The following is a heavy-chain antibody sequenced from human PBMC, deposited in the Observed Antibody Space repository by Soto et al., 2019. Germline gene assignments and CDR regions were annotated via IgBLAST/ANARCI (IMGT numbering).Heavy chain of an antibody. CDR1: GFTVSSNY. CDR2: IYSNGGT. D-gene: IGHD6-13*01. V-gene: IGHV3-53*01. CDR3: ARGGDYTRWYLFDY. J-gene: IGHJ4*02. Sequence: EVQLVESGGGLIQPGGSLRLSCAASGFTVSSNYMSWVRQAPGKGLEWVSVIYSNGGTSYADSVKGRFTISIDTSKNTLYLQMHSLRAEDTAVYYCARGGDYTRWYLFDYWGQGTLVTVSS.